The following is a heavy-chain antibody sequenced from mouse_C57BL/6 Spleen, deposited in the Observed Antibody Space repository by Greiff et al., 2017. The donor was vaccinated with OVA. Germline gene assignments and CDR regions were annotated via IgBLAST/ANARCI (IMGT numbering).Heavy chain of an antibody. Sequence: VQLQQPGAELVMPGASVKLSCKASGYTFTSYWMHWVKQRPGQGLEWIGEIDPSDSYTNYNQKFKGKSTLTVDKSSSTAYMQLSSLTSEDSAVYYCARFTTVLAPYYFDYWGQGTTLTVSS. CDR1: GYTFTSYW. J-gene: IGHJ2*01. CDR3: ARFTTVLAPYYFDY. CDR2: IDPSDSYT. D-gene: IGHD1-1*01. V-gene: IGHV1-69*01.